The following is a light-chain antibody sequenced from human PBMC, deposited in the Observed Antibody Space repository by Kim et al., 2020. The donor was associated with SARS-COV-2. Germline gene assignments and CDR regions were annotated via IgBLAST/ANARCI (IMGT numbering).Light chain of an antibody. CDR3: SSLIDSIDVDV. CDR1: RSDIGDSSY. V-gene: IGLV2-14*01. J-gene: IGLJ1*01. CDR2: EVI. Sequence: SITISCTGTRSDIGDSSYVSWYQQHPDTGPKLIIYEVINRPSGVSDRFSGSKSGSTASLTISGLQPEDEAEYFYSSLIDSIDVDVFGTWTKVTVL.